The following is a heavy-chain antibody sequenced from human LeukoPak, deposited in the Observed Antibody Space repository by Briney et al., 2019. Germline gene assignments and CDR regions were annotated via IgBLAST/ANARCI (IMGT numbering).Heavy chain of an antibody. CDR1: GFTFTSSA. D-gene: IGHD3-22*01. CDR2: IVVGSGNT. Sequence: SVKVSCKASGFTFTSSAVQWVRQARGQRLEWIGWIVVGSGNTNYAQKFQERVTITRDMSTSTAYMELSSLRAEDTAVYYCAVDWYDSSGYGTFDYWGQGTLVTVSS. V-gene: IGHV1-58*01. J-gene: IGHJ4*02. CDR3: AVDWYDSSGYGTFDY.